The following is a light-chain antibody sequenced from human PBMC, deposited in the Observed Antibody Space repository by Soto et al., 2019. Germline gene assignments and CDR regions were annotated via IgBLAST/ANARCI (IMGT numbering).Light chain of an antibody. Sequence: EIVLTQSPGTLSLSPGEGATLSCRASQSVRSSFLAWYQQKPGQAPSLLIYGASSRATGIPDRFSGGGSGTDFTLTITRLEPKDLAVYYCQQYGSSPTFGGGTKVEIK. CDR1: QSVRSSF. V-gene: IGKV3-20*01. CDR3: QQYGSSPT. CDR2: GAS. J-gene: IGKJ4*01.